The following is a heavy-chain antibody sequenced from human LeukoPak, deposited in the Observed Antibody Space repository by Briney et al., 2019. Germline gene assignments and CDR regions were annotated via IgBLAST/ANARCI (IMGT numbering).Heavy chain of an antibody. CDR2: ISGSGGST. CDR1: GFTFSSYA. CDR3: AKDSQVRGVWFDP. V-gene: IGHV3-23*01. J-gene: IGHJ5*02. Sequence: GASLRLSCAASGFTFSSYAMSWVRQAPGKGLEWVSAISGSGGSTYYADSVRGRFTISRDNSKNTLYLQMNSLRAEDTAVYYCAKDSQVRGVWFDPWGQGTLVTVSS. D-gene: IGHD3-10*01.